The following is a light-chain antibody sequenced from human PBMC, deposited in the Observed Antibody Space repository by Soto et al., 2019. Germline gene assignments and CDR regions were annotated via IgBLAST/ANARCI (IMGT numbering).Light chain of an antibody. J-gene: IGKJ1*01. Sequence: RSVSPGEEATLSCRARQTVSSNLAWYQQKPXXXTXXRIYGAYTRAAGIPARFSGSGSGTDFTLTIRNLQPEEFATYDCRQSFTTWTVGQGTKVDIK. V-gene: IGKV3-15*01. CDR3: RQSFTTWT. CDR2: GAY. CDR1: QTVSSN.